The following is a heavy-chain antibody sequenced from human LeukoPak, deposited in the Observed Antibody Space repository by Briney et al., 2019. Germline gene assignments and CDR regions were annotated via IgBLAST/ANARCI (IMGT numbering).Heavy chain of an antibody. D-gene: IGHD3-3*01. Sequence: GGSLRLSCAASGFTVSSNYMSWVRQAPGKGLEWVSVIYSGGSTYYADSVKGRFTISRDNSKNTLYLQMNSLRAEDTAVYYCAKDPSLLRFLEWLMFDYWGQGTLVTVSS. CDR1: GFTVSSNY. V-gene: IGHV3-53*01. CDR3: AKDPSLLRFLEWLMFDY. CDR2: IYSGGST. J-gene: IGHJ4*02.